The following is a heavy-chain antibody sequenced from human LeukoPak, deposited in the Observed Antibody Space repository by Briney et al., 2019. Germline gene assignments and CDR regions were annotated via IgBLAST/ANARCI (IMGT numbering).Heavy chain of an antibody. CDR3: ARVGAWELQRVFDY. D-gene: IGHD1-26*01. Sequence: GGSLRLSCAASGFTFTDYWMTWARQVPGKGLEWVANIKQGGSESYYVDSVKGRFTISRENAKNSLYLQMDSLRVDDTAVYYCARVGAWELQRVFDYWGQGTLVTVSS. CDR2: IKQGGSES. CDR1: GFTFTDYW. V-gene: IGHV3-7*01. J-gene: IGHJ4*02.